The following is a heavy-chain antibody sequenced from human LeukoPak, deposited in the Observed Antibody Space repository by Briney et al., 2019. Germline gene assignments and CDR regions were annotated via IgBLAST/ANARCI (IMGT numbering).Heavy chain of an antibody. J-gene: IGHJ4*02. Sequence: ASVKVSCTASGYTFTSYGISWVRQAPGQGLEWMGWISAYNGNTNYAQKLQGRVTMTTDTSTSTAYMELRSLRSDDAAVYYCARDSRKVTMVRGVFDYWGQGTLVTVSS. CDR1: GYTFTSYG. CDR3: ARDSRKVTMVRGVFDY. CDR2: ISAYNGNT. V-gene: IGHV1-18*04. D-gene: IGHD3-10*01.